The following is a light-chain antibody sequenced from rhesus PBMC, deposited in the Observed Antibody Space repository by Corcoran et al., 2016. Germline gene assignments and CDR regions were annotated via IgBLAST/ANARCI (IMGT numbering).Light chain of an antibody. J-gene: IGKJ4*01. CDR3: MQALEFPLT. CDR1: QSLLDSEDGNTY. V-gene: IGKV2-104*02. Sequence: DIVMTQTPLSLPVTPGEPASISCRSRQSLLDSEDGNTYLDWYLQKPGTSPQLLIYAVSNRASGVPDRVSGRGSDTDFALKISWVEAEDVGVYYCMQALEFPLTFGGGPKVEIK. CDR2: AVS.